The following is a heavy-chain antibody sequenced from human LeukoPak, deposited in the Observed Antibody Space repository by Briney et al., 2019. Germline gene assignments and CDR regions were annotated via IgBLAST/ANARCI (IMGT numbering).Heavy chain of an antibody. CDR2: IYYSGST. D-gene: IGHD4-11*01. CDR3: ARQTRANYLDA. CDR1: GGSISSYS. Sequence: SDTLSLTCNVSGGSISSYSWTWMRQPPGQGLEWIGNIYYSGSTNYNPSLKNRVTISVDTSKNQFSLNLTSVTAADTAVYYCARQTRANYLDAWGQGTLLTVSS. J-gene: IGHJ4*02. V-gene: IGHV4-59*07.